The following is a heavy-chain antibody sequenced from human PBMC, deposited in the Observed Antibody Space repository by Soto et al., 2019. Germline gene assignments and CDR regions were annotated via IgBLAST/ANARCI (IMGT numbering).Heavy chain of an antibody. V-gene: IGHV5-51*01. J-gene: IGHJ5*02. Sequence: GESLKISCKGSGYSFTSYWIGWVRQMPGKGLEWMGIIYPGDSDTRYSPSFQGQVTISADKSISTAYLQWSSLKASDTAMYYCARQGYSSSLGPSNWFDPWGQGTLVTVSS. CDR1: GYSFTSYW. CDR2: IYPGDSDT. CDR3: ARQGYSSSLGPSNWFDP. D-gene: IGHD6-13*01.